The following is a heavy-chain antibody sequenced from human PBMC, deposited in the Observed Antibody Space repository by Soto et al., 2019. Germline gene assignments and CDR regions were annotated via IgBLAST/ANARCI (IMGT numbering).Heavy chain of an antibody. CDR2: ISAYNGNT. V-gene: IGHV1-18*01. D-gene: IGHD3-10*01. CDR1: GYTFTSYG. J-gene: IGHJ6*02. CDR3: ARDRLMYYYRGYYYYYGMDV. Sequence: ASVKVSCKASGYTFTSYGISWVRQAPGQGLEWMGWISAYNGNTNYAQKLQGRVTMTTDTSTSTAYMEPRSLRSDDTAVYYCARDRLMYYYRGYYYYYGMDVWGQGTTVTVSS.